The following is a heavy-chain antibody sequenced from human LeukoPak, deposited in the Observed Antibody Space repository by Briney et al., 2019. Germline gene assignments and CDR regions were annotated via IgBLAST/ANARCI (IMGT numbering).Heavy chain of an antibody. CDR2: IYTSGST. CDR1: GGSISSYY. CDR3: AGRYCSGGSCYPNWFDP. D-gene: IGHD2-15*01. J-gene: IGHJ5*02. Sequence: SETLSLTCTVSGGSISSYYWSWIRQPAGKGLEWIGRIYTSGSTNYNPSLKSRVTMSVDTSKNQFSLKLSSVTAADTAVYYCAGRYCSGGSCYPNWFDPWGQGALVTVSS. V-gene: IGHV4-4*07.